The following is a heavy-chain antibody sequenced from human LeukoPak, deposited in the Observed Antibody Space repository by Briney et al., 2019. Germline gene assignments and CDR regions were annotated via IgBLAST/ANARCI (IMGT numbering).Heavy chain of an antibody. CDR3: TTVAAGISFDY. CDR2: IKSKTDGGTT. Sequence: GGSLRLSCTASGFTFSSYAMSWVRQAPGKGLEWVGRIKSKTDGGTTDYAAPVKGRFTISRDDSKNTLYLQMNSLKTEDTAVYYCTTVAAGISFDYWGQGTLVTVSS. CDR1: GFTFSSYA. V-gene: IGHV3-15*01. J-gene: IGHJ4*02. D-gene: IGHD6-13*01.